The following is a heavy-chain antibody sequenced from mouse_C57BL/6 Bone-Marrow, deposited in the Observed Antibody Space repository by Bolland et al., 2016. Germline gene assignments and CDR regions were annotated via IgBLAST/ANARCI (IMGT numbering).Heavy chain of an antibody. Sequence: GSTNYNEKFKGKATFTADTSSNTAYMQLSSLTTEDSAIYYCARSYYYGSDYWGQGTT. CDR2: GST. J-gene: IGHJ2*01. D-gene: IGHD1-1*01. V-gene: IGHV1-9*01. CDR3: ARSYYYGSDY.